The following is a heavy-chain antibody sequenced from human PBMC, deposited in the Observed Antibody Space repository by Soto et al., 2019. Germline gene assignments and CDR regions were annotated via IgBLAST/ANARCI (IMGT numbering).Heavy chain of an antibody. V-gene: IGHV3-53*04. CDR1: GFTVXXNY. CDR2: IYSGGST. D-gene: IGHD2-15*01. CDR3: AREDGGSFVDY. J-gene: IGHJ4*02. Sequence: EVQLVESGGGLVXPGGSLXLSCAASGFTVXXNYMSWVXQAPGKGLEWVSVIYSGGSTYYADSVKGRFTISRHNSKNTLYLQMNSLRAEDTAVYYCAREDGGSFVDYWVQGTLVTVSS.